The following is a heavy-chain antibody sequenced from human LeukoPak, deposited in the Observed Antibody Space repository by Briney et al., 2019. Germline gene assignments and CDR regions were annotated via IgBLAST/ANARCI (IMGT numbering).Heavy chain of an antibody. Sequence: SETLSLTCSVSGGSISSYSWSWIRQPPGKGLEWIGSIYYSGSTNYNPSLKSRVTMSVDTSKNQFSLKLSSVTAADTAVYYCARHGGESIVAMILHAFDIWGQGTMVTVSS. CDR2: IYYSGST. CDR1: GGSISSYS. CDR3: ARHGGESIVAMILHAFDI. D-gene: IGHD5-12*01. J-gene: IGHJ3*02. V-gene: IGHV4-59*08.